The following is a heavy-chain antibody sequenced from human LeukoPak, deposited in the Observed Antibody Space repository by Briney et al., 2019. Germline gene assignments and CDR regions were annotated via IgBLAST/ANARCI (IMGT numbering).Heavy chain of an antibody. CDR1: GFTFNNYA. V-gene: IGHV3-21*01. D-gene: IGHD3-22*01. Sequence: PGGSLRLSCAASGFTFNNYALTWVRQAPGKGLEWVSWITTSRSGIYYADSVKGRFTISRDNAGNSLYLQMNSLRVEDTAMYYCARDRGGYKPSDAFDLWGQGTMVTVSS. J-gene: IGHJ3*01. CDR3: ARDRGGYKPSDAFDL. CDR2: ITTSRSGI.